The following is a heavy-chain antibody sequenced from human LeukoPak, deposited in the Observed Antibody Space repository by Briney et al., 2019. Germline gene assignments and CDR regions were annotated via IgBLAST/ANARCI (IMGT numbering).Heavy chain of an antibody. Sequence: AGGSLRLSCAASGFTFSSYWMSWVRQAPGKGLECVANIKQDGSEKYYVDSEKGRFTISRDNAKNSLYLQMNSLRAEDTAVYYCARDYYGSGSYQDYWGQGTLVTVSS. J-gene: IGHJ4*02. D-gene: IGHD3-10*01. CDR1: GFTFSSYW. V-gene: IGHV3-7*03. CDR3: ARDYYGSGSYQDY. CDR2: IKQDGSEK.